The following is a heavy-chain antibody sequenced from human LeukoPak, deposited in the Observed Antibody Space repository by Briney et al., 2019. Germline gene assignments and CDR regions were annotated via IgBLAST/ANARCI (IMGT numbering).Heavy chain of an antibody. CDR3: AKDSLLFRYFDRLLY. J-gene: IGHJ4*02. Sequence: PGGSLRLSCAASGFTFSSYAMSWVRQAPGKGLEWVSAISGSGGSTYYADSVKGRFTISRDNSKNTLYLQMNSLRAEEPAVNYCAKDSLLFRYFDRLLYWGQGTLVTVSS. D-gene: IGHD3-9*01. CDR2: ISGSGGST. V-gene: IGHV3-23*01. CDR1: GFTFSSYA.